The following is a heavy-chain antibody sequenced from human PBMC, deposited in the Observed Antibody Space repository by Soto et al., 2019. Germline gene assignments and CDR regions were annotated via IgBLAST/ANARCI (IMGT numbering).Heavy chain of an antibody. CDR1: GGTFSNYA. CDR2: ILPIYGST. Sequence: QVRLVQSGAEVKEPVSSVTVSCKSSGGTFSNYAVNWARQAPGQGLEWMGGILPIYGSTNFAHKFQGRVTLTADESTSTAYMELKSLRSEDTAVYYCARWAPFDNSGYPCDYWGQGTLVTGYS. CDR3: ARWAPFDNSGYPCDY. D-gene: IGHD3-22*01. V-gene: IGHV1-69*01. J-gene: IGHJ4*02.